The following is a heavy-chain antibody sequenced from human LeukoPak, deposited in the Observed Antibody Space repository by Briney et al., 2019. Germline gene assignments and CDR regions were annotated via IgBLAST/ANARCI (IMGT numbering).Heavy chain of an antibody. CDR2: IYYSGSP. D-gene: IGHD1-26*01. V-gene: IGHV4-39*01. CDR3: ATLGLLRGAGFNLATHFDF. J-gene: IGHJ4*02. CDR1: GGSISTRNYY. Sequence: SETLSLTCTVSGGSISTRNYYWGWIRQPPGKGLEWIGGIYYSGSPYYNPSLKSRVTISVDTSRNQFSLKLRSMTAADTAVYYCATLGLLRGAGFNLATHFDFWGQGTLVTVSS.